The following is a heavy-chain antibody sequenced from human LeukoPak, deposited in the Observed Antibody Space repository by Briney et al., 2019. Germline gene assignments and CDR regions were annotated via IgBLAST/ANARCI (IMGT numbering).Heavy chain of an antibody. J-gene: IGHJ4*02. CDR3: AKDPPRPYFGYYFDY. D-gene: IGHD3-9*01. CDR1: GFTFSSYG. Sequence: GGSLRLSCAASGFTFSSYGMHWVRQAPGEGLEWVAVISYDGSNKYYADSVKGRLTISRDNSKNTLYLQMNSLRAEDTAVYYCAKDPPRPYFGYYFDYWGQGTLVTVSS. CDR2: ISYDGSNK. V-gene: IGHV3-30*18.